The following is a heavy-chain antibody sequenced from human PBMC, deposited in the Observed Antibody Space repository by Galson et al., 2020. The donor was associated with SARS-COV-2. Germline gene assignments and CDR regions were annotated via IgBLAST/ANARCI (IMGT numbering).Heavy chain of an antibody. CDR1: VFTFSSYG. D-gene: IGHD2-2*01. V-gene: IGHV3-33*01. CDR3: ARGQLLWDSFDY. Sequence: TGGSLRLSCAASVFTFSSYGMHWVRQAPGKGLEWVAVIWYDGSNKYYADSVKGRFTISRDNSKNTLYLQMNSLRAEDTAVYYCARGQLLWDSFDYWGQGTTVTVSS. CDR2: IWYDGSNK. J-gene: IGHJ4*02.